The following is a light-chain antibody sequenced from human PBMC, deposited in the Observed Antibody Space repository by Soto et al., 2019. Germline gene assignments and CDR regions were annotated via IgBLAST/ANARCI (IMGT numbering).Light chain of an antibody. CDR2: GAS. CDR3: LQLNSNPSLT. J-gene: IGKJ4*01. V-gene: IGKV1-9*01. Sequence: DIQLTQSPSFLSASVGDRVTITCRASQGISSNLAWYQQKPGQAPKLLIYGASTLQSGVPSRFSGSGSGTEFTLTISSLQPEDFATYYCLQLNSNPSLTFGGGTKVEIE. CDR1: QGISSN.